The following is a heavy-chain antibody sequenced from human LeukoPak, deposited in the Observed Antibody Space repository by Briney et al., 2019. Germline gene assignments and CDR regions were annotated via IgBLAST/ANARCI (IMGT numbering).Heavy chain of an antibody. CDR1: GFTFSGYL. D-gene: IGHD2-15*01. J-gene: IGHJ4*02. CDR3: TRASSAAPPSY. V-gene: IGHV3-7*01. CDR2: IKEEGSEK. Sequence: PGGSLRLSCAASGFTFSGYLMSWVRQAPGKGLEWVANIKEEGSEKYYVDSVKGRFIISRDNAKNSLYLQMNSLRAEDTAVYYCTRASSAAPPSYWGQGPLVTVFS.